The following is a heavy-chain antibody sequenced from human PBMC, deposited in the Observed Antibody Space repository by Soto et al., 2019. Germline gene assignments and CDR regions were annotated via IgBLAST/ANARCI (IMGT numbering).Heavy chain of an antibody. V-gene: IGHV4-59*01. CDR2: IYYSGIT. CDR1: GDSISSYY. D-gene: IGHD5-12*01. J-gene: IGHJ5*02. CDR3: ARGVATIGP. Sequence: QVQLQESGPRLVKPSETLSLTCTVSGDSISSYYWSWIRQPPGKGLGWMGYIYYSGITNYNPSLKCRVTISVDTPKNQFSLKLTSVTAADTAVYYCARGVATIGPWGQGTLVTVSS.